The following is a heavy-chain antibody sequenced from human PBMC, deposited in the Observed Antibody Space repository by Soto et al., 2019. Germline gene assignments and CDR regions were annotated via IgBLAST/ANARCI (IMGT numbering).Heavy chain of an antibody. V-gene: IGHV4-30-4*01. CDR1: GGSISSGDYY. D-gene: IGHD2-8*01. J-gene: IGHJ6*02. CDR2: IYYSGST. Sequence: SETLSLTCTVSGGSISSGDYYWSWIRQPPGKGLEWIGYIYYSGSTYYNPSLKSRVTISVDTSKNQFSLKLSSVTAADTAVYYCARDTPMVYAIFGYYGMDVWGQGTTVTVSS. CDR3: ARDTPMVYAIFGYYGMDV.